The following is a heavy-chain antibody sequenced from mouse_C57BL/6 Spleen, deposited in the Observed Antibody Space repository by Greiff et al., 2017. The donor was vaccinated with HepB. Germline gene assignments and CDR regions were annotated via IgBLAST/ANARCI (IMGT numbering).Heavy chain of an antibody. CDR2: INPSNGGT. CDR1: GYTFTSYW. V-gene: IGHV1-53*01. J-gene: IGHJ4*01. CDR3: ARSTYYSNYVGYAMDY. Sequence: QVQLQQPGTELVKPGASVKLSCKASGYTFTSYWMHWVKQRPGQGLEWIGNINPSNGGTNYNEKFKSKATLTVDKSSSTAYMQLSSLTSEDSAVYYCARSTYYSNYVGYAMDYWGQGTSVTVSS. D-gene: IGHD2-5*01.